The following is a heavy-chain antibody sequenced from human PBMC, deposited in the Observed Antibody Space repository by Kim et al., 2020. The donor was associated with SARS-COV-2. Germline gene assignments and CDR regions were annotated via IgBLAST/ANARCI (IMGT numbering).Heavy chain of an antibody. V-gene: IGHV4-39*07. CDR3: ARVGVGPPSIAVAGIFWFDH. Sequence: SETLSLTCTVSGGSISSSSYYWGWIRQPPGKGLEWIGSIYYSGNTYYNPSLKSRVTISVDTSKNQFSLKLSSVTAADTAVYYCARVGVGPPSIAVAGIFWFDHWGQGTLVTVSS. J-gene: IGHJ5*02. D-gene: IGHD6-19*01. CDR1: GGSISSSSYY. CDR2: IYYSGNT.